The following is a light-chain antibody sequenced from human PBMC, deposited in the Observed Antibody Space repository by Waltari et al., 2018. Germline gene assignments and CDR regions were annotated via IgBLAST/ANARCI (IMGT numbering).Light chain of an antibody. CDR2: AAS. J-gene: IGKJ2*01. CDR3: QQSYRTPYT. Sequence: DIQMTQFPSSLSASVGDRVTMPFRASQNINRYLNWYQQKPGKAPKLLICAASTLQSGVPSRFSGSGSGTDFTLTISSLQPEDSASYYCQQSYRTPYTFGQGTKVEV. CDR1: QNINRY. V-gene: IGKV1-39*01.